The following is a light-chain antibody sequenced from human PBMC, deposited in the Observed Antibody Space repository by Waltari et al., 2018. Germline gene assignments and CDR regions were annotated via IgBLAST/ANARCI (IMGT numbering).Light chain of an antibody. CDR2: AAS. V-gene: IGKV1-39*01. J-gene: IGKJ1*01. Sequence: DIQMTQSPPSLSAFVGDRVVITCRASQTIRDYLNWYQQKPGKAPKLLIYAASSLQTGVPSRFSGSGSGTDFTLTISGLQPEDSATYYCQQSYSTWTFGQGTKVELK. CDR3: QQSYSTWT. CDR1: QTIRDY.